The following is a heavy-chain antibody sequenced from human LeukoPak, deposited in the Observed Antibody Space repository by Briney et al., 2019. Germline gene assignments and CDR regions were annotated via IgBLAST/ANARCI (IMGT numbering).Heavy chain of an antibody. CDR1: GGSISRYY. D-gene: IGHD2-21*02. CDR2: IYYSGST. CDR3: ARASKHIVVVTD. Sequence: SETLSLTCTVSGGSISRYYWSWIRQPPGKGLEWIGYIYYSGSTNYNPSLKSRVTISVDTSKNQFSLKLSSVTAADTAVYYCARASKHIVVVTDWGQGTLVTVSS. J-gene: IGHJ4*02. V-gene: IGHV4-59*01.